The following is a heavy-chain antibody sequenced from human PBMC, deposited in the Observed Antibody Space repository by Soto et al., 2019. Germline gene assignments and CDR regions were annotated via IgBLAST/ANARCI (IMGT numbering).Heavy chain of an antibody. CDR1: GFTFRSYW. CDR3: ASQNIWSGEPRRSAMDV. V-gene: IGHV3-7*01. CDR2: IKEDGSEK. Sequence: GGSLRLSCAVSGFTFRSYWMSWVRQARGRGLEWVANIKEDGSEKHYVDSVKGRFTISRDKAKNSVYLQMNSLRVEDTAVYYCASQNIWSGEPRRSAMDVCGQGPTVTVYS. J-gene: IGHJ6*02. D-gene: IGHD3-10*01.